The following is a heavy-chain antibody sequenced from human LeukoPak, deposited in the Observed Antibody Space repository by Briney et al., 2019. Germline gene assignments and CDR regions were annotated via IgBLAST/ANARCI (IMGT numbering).Heavy chain of an antibody. CDR3: ASEVGANFAGEYYFDY. CDR1: GYTFTTYG. Sequence: ASVKVSCKASGYTFTTYGISWVRQAPGQGLEWMGWINPNSGGTNYAQKFQGWVTMTRDTSISTAYMELSRLRSDDTAVYYCASEVGANFAGEYYFDYWGQGTLVTVSS. CDR2: INPNSGGT. J-gene: IGHJ4*02. D-gene: IGHD1-26*01. V-gene: IGHV1-2*04.